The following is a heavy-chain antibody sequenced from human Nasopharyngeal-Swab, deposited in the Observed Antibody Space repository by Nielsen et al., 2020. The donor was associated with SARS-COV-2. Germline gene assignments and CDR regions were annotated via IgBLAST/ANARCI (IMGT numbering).Heavy chain of an antibody. J-gene: IGHJ4*02. CDR3: ARIQCDFWSGYYFEY. CDR2: IDWDDDK. Sequence: SGHTLVKPTQTLTLTCTFSGFSLSARGMCVSWIRQPPGKALEWLARIDWDDDKYYSTSLKTRLTISKDTSKNQVVLTMTNMDPVGTATYYCARIQCDFWSGYYFEYWGQGTLVTVSS. D-gene: IGHD3-3*01. CDR1: GFSLSARGMC. V-gene: IGHV2-70*11.